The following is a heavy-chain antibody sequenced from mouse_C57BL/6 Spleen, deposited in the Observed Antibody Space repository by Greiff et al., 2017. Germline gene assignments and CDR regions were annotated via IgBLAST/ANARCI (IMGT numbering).Heavy chain of an antibody. J-gene: IGHJ2*01. D-gene: IGHD2-14*01. CDR2: IYPGSGNT. V-gene: IGHV1-76*01. CDR1: GYTFTDYY. Sequence: QVQLKESGAELVRPGASVKLSCKASGYTFTDYYINWVNQRPGQGLEWIARIYPGSGNTYYNEKFKGKATLTADKSSSTAYMQLSSLTSEDSAVYFCARGRVPDDWGQGTTLTVSS. CDR3: ARGRVPDD.